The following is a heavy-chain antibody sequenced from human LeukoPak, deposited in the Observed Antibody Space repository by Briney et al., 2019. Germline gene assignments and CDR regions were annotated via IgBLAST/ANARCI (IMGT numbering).Heavy chain of an antibody. J-gene: IGHJ4*02. D-gene: IGHD5-18*01. CDR1: GGSISSSDYY. V-gene: IGHV4-39*01. Sequence: SEILSLTCTVSGGSISSSDYYWGWIRQPPGKGLEWIGSFYYSGSTYYSPSLKSRVTISVDTSKNQFSLKLSSVTAADTAVYYCARHWIQLWFFDYWGQGTLVTVSS. CDR2: FYYSGST. CDR3: ARHWIQLWFFDY.